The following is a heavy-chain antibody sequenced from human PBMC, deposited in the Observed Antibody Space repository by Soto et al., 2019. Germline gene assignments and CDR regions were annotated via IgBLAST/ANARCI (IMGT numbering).Heavy chain of an antibody. CDR2: ISYDGSNK. J-gene: IGHJ4*02. CDR3: AKGSSWYES. CDR1: GFTFSNYG. D-gene: IGHD6-13*01. Sequence: QVQLVESGGGVVQPGRSLRLSCAASGFTFSNYGVPWVRQAPGKGLEWVAFISYDGSNKYYADSVKGRFTISRDNSKNTLYLQMDKLRGEDTAVYYCAKGSSWYESWGQGTLVTVSS. V-gene: IGHV3-30*18.